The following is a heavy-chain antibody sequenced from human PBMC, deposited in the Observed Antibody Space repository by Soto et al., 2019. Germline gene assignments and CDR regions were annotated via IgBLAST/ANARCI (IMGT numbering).Heavy chain of an antibody. CDR2: IIPIFGTA. D-gene: IGHD2-15*01. Sequence: GASVKVSCKASGGTFSSYAISWVRQAPGQGLEWMGGIIPIFGTANYAQKFQGRVTITADESTSTAYMELSSLRSEDTAVYYCASLSVVVAATGAPYFDYWGQGTLVTVSS. CDR3: ASLSVVVAATGAPYFDY. J-gene: IGHJ4*02. CDR1: GGTFSSYA. V-gene: IGHV1-69*13.